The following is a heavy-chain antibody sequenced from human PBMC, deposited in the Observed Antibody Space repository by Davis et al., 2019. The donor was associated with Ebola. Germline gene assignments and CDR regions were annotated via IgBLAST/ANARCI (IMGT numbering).Heavy chain of an antibody. J-gene: IGHJ2*01. V-gene: IGHV4-39*07. CDR1: DDSFSSSDYF. CDR3: VRPGGPLKWYFDL. CDR2: VHHTGST. D-gene: IGHD3-16*01. Sequence: SETLSLTCSVSDDSFSSSDYFWGWIRQPPGKGLEWIGSVHHTGSTNYNPSLKSRVTISVDTSKKQFSLNLSSVTAADTAVYYCVRPGGPLKWYFDLWGRGTLVTVSS.